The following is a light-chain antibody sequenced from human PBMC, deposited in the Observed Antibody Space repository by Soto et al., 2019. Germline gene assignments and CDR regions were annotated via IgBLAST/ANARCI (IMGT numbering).Light chain of an antibody. J-gene: IGKJ4*01. CDR2: DTS. CDR1: ESVNSY. Sequence: DIVLTQSPATLSLSPGERATLSCRASESVNSYLNWYQHKPGQAPRLLIYDTSNRATGIPARFSGGGSGTDFPLTISSLEPEDFVISYCQQRYKCPPTFGGGTKVQIK. V-gene: IGKV3-11*01. CDR3: QQRYKCPPT.